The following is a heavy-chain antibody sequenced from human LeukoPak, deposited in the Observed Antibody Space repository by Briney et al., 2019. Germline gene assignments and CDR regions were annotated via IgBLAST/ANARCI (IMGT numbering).Heavy chain of an antibody. CDR1: GFDFYIYA. CDR3: AADLHDSSGHYYYYYGMDV. CDR2: ISGAGETT. J-gene: IGHJ6*02. V-gene: IGHV3-23*01. Sequence: GGSLRLSCTASGFDFYIYAVTWVRQAPGKGLQWVSGISGAGETTYYADSVKGRFTISRDNSKNTLYLQMNSLRAEDTAVYYCAADLHDSSGHYYYYYGMDVWGQGTTVTVSS. D-gene: IGHD3-22*01.